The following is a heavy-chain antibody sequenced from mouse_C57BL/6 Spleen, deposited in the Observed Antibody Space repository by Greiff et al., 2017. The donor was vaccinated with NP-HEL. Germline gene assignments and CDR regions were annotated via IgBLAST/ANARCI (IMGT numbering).Heavy chain of an antibody. Sequence: QVQLQQPGAELVKPGASVKMSCKASGYTFTSYWITWVKQRPGQGLEWIGDIYPGSGSTNYNEKFKSKATLTADTSSSTAYMQLSSLTSEDSAVYYCTRWGSFDYWGQGTTLTVSS. J-gene: IGHJ2*01. CDR3: TRWGSFDY. V-gene: IGHV1-55*01. CDR1: GYTFTSYW. CDR2: IYPGSGST.